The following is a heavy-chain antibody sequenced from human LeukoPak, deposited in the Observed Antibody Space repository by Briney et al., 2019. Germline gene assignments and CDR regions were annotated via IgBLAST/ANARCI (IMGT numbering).Heavy chain of an antibody. Sequence: GASLQISCKGSGSIFTSYWIGWGRQLPGKGVEWMGTIYPGDSDTRDSPSFQGQVTISANKSISTAYLQWSSLKASDTAMYYCARRSGVGTIDVSDIWGQGTMVTVSS. CDR2: IYPGDSDT. D-gene: IGHD1-26*01. V-gene: IGHV5-51*01. CDR1: GSIFTSYW. CDR3: ARRSGVGTIDVSDI. J-gene: IGHJ3*02.